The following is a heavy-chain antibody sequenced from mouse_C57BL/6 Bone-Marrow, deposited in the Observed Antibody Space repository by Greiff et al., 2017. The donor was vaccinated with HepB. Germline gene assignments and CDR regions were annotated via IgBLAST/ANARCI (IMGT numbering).Heavy chain of an antibody. V-gene: IGHV5-6*01. J-gene: IGHJ1*03. Sequence: EVQVVESGGDLVKPGGSLKLSCAASGFTFSSYGMSWVRQTPDKRLVWVATISSGGSYTYYPDSVKGRFTISRDNAKNTLYLQMSSLKSEDTAMYYCASPIYYYGSSYLYWYFDVWGTGTTVTVSS. CDR3: ASPIYYYGSSYLYWYFDV. CDR1: GFTFSSYG. CDR2: ISSGGSYT. D-gene: IGHD1-1*01.